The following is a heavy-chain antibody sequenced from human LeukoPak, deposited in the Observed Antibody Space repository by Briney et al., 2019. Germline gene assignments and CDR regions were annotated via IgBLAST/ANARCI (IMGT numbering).Heavy chain of an antibody. CDR2: MYISGST. V-gene: IGHV4-4*07. CDR3: ARDYLVGAPLDS. D-gene: IGHD1-26*01. CDR1: GVSITNYY. Sequence: SETLSLTCTVSGVSITNYYWAWIRQPAGKGLEWIGRMYISGSTNYNPSLKSRVGISIDKTKNQFSLKLGSVTAADTAIYYCARDYLVGAPLDSWGQGTLVTVSS. J-gene: IGHJ4*02.